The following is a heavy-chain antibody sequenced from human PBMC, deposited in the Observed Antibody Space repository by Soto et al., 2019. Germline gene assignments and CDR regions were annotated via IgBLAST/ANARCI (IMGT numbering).Heavy chain of an antibody. V-gene: IGHV4-34*01. CDR3: ARWYIVVVPAAMPGDAFDI. D-gene: IGHD2-2*01. Sequence: PSETLSLTCAVYGGSFSGYYWSWIRQPPGKGLEWIGEINHSGSTNYNPSLKSRVTISVDTSKNQFSLKLSSVTAADTAVYYCARWYIVVVPAAMPGDAFDIWGQGTMVTVSS. CDR1: GGSFSGYY. J-gene: IGHJ3*02. CDR2: INHSGST.